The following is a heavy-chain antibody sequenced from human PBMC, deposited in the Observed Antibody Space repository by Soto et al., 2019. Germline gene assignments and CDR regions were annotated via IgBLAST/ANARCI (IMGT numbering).Heavy chain of an antibody. CDR3: ARGLDGGYSYGGPYYYYGMDV. V-gene: IGHV1-8*01. Sequence: ASVKVSCKASGYTFTSYDINWVRQATGQGLEWMGWMNPNSGNTGYAQKFQGRVTMTRNTSISTAYMELSSLRSEDTAVYYCARGLDGGYSYGGPYYYYGMDVWGQGTTVTVSS. CDR1: GYTFTSYD. CDR2: MNPNSGNT. J-gene: IGHJ6*02. D-gene: IGHD5-18*01.